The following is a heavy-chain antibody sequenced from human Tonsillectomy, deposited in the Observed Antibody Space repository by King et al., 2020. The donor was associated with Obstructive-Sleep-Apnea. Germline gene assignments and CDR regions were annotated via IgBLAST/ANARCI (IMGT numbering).Heavy chain of an antibody. CDR3: ARVKFEDSSGYYYFDY. CDR2: IYYSGST. V-gene: IGHV4-59*01. Sequence: VQLQESGPGLVKPSETLSLTCTVSGGSISSYYWSWIRQPPGKGLEWIGYIYYSGSTNYTPSLKMRVTISVDTSKNQFSLKLSSVTAADTAVYYCARVKFEDSSGYYYFDYWGQGTLVTVSS. D-gene: IGHD3-22*01. CDR1: GGSISSYY. J-gene: IGHJ4*02.